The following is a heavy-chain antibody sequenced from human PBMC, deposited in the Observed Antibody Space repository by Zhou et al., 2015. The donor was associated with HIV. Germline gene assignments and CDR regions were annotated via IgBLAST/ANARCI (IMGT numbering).Heavy chain of an antibody. J-gene: IGHJ3*02. CDR1: GGTFSGSD. Sequence: LVQSGTEVRKPGSSVKVSCKASGGTFSGSDISWVRQAPGQGLEWMGGITPMLNVENYAQKFRARLNITVDKFMTEAYMELSSLTSEDTAIYFCARSSVNYDNAFDIWGQGT. CDR3: ARSSVNYDNAFDI. V-gene: IGHV1-69*17. D-gene: IGHD3-16*01. CDR2: ITPMLNVE.